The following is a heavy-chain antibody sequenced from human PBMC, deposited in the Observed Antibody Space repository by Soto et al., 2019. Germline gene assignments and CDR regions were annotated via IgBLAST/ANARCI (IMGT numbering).Heavy chain of an antibody. V-gene: IGHV3-74*01. D-gene: IGHD3-3*01. J-gene: IGHJ6*02. CDR3: GRDTSYGMDV. Sequence: QLVESGGGLVQMGGSLRLSCAASGLTFSRNWIHWVRQAPGKGLEWVSYINSDGSTITHADAVKGRFTISRDNSKNTVSLDMNSLRTEDTAVYYCGRDTSYGMDVWGQGTTVTVSS. CDR1: GLTFSRNW. CDR2: INSDGSTI.